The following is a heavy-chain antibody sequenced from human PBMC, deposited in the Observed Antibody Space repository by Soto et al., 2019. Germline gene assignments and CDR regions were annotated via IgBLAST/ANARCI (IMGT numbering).Heavy chain of an antibody. CDR2: FSSSGST. Sequence: PSETLSLTCAVSGGSISSGDHYWSWIRQHSEKGLEWIGYFSSSGSTYYNPSLKSRVTISLDPSKNQVSLNLNSVTAADTAVYYCARSSQSWCFDLWGRGTLVTVSS. CDR1: GGSISSGDHY. J-gene: IGHJ2*01. CDR3: ARSSQSWCFDL. V-gene: IGHV4-31*11. D-gene: IGHD4-4*01.